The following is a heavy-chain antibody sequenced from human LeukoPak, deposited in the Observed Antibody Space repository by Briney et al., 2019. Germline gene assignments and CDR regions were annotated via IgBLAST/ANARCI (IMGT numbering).Heavy chain of an antibody. CDR1: GGSISSTSYY. D-gene: IGHD3-10*01. V-gene: IGHV4-39*01. J-gene: IGHJ4*02. CDR3: AGQLGYGSGTYYNKLFDY. CDR2: IYYSGTT. Sequence: PSETLSLTCTVSGGSISSTSYYWGWIRQPPGEGLEWIGSIYYSGTTYYNPSLKSRVTIPLDTSQNQFSLRLTSVTAADTAVYYCAGQLGYGSGTYYNKLFDYWGQGTLLTVSS.